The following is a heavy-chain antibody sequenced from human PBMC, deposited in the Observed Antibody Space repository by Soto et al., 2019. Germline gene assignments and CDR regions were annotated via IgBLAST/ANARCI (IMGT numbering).Heavy chain of an antibody. D-gene: IGHD6-19*01. CDR3: AKGKEKGSAIAVTEFDY. J-gene: IGHJ4*02. V-gene: IGHV3-30*18. Sequence: VQLVESGGGVVQPGGSLRLSCAASGFTFSNYGMHWVRQAPGKGLEWVAVILYDGSKKFYADSVKGRFTISRDSSKNTLYLQMDSLRDDDTAVYYCAKGKEKGSAIAVTEFDYWGQGTLVTVSA. CDR2: ILYDGSKK. CDR1: GFTFSNYG.